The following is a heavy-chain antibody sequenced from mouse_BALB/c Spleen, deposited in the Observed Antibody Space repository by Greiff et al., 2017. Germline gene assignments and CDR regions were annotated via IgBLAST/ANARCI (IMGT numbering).Heavy chain of an antibody. CDR1: GDSITSGY. CDR2: ISYSGST. Sequence: EVQLQQSGPSLVKPSQTLSLTCSVTGDSITSGYWNWIRKFPGNKLEYMGYISYSGSTYYNPSLKSRISITRDTSKNQYYLQLNSVTTEDTATYYCARSIYYYGSSRYWYFDVWGAGTTVTVSS. V-gene: IGHV3-8*02. D-gene: IGHD1-1*01. CDR3: ARSIYYYGSSRYWYFDV. J-gene: IGHJ1*01.